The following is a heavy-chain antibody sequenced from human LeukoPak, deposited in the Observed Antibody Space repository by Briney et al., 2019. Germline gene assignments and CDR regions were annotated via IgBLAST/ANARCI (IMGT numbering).Heavy chain of an antibody. CDR1: GGSISSYY. CDR3: ARVIGPLSGSYFDY. J-gene: IGHJ4*02. Sequence: SETLSLTCTVSGGSISSYYWSWIRQPPGKGLEWIGYIYYSGSTNYNPSLKSRVTISVDTSKNQFSLKLSSVTAADTAVYYCARVIGPLSGSYFDYWGQGTLVTVSS. V-gene: IGHV4-59*01. D-gene: IGHD2-21*01. CDR2: IYYSGST.